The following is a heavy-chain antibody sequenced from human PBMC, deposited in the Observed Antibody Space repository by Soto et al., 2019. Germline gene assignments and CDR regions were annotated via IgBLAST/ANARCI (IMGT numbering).Heavy chain of an antibody. V-gene: IGHV4-34*01. CDR2: INHSGST. Sequence: QVQLQQWGAGLLKPSETLSLTCAVYGGSFSGYYWSWIRQPPGKGLEWIGEINHSGSTNYNPSLKSRVTISVDTSKNQCSLKLSSVTAADPAVYYCARGQDYSSSWYRLYYYYGMDVWGQGTTVNVSS. CDR1: GGSFSGYY. CDR3: ARGQDYSSSWYRLYYYYGMDV. J-gene: IGHJ6*02. D-gene: IGHD6-13*01.